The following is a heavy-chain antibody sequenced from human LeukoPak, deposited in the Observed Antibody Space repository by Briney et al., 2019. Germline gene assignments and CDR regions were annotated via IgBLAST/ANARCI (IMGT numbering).Heavy chain of an antibody. CDR2: ISYDGSNK. J-gene: IGHJ4*02. CDR1: GFTVSSNY. Sequence: GGSLRLSCAASGFTVSSNYMSWVRQAPGKGLEWVAVISYDGSNKYYADSVKGRFTISRDNSKNTLYLQMNSLRAEDTAVYYCAKDGGFDYWGQGTLVTVSS. CDR3: AKDGGFDY. D-gene: IGHD3-3*01. V-gene: IGHV3-30*18.